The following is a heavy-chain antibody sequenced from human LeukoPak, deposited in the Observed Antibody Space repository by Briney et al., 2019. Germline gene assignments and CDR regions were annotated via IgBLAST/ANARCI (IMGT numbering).Heavy chain of an antibody. CDR3: ARSMTYRSTWYTDY. CDR1: GYSISSGYY. Sequence: SETLSLTCTVSGYSISSGYYWGWIRQPPGKGLEWIGSIYHSGSTNYNPSLKSRVTISVDKSKNQFSLKLSSVTAADTAVYYCARSMTYRSTWYTDYWGQGTLVTVSS. V-gene: IGHV4-38-2*02. CDR2: IYHSGST. J-gene: IGHJ4*02. D-gene: IGHD6-13*01.